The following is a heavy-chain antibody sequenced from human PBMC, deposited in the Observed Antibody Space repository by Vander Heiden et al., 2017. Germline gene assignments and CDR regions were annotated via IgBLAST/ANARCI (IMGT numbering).Heavy chain of an antibody. CDR2: ISGSGGST. D-gene: IGHD3-3*01. CDR1: GFTFSRYA. CDR3: AKGLRFLEWPDGYYYGMDV. Sequence: EVQLLESGGGLVQPGGSLRLSCAASGFTFSRYAMSWVRQAPGKGLEWVSAISGSGGSTYYADSVKGRFTISRDNSKNTLYLQMNSLRAEDTAVYYCAKGLRFLEWPDGYYYGMDVWGQGTTVTVSS. V-gene: IGHV3-23*01. J-gene: IGHJ6*02.